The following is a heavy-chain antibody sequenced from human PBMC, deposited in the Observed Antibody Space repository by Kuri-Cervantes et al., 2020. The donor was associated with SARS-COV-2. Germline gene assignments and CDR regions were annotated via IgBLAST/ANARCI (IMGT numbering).Heavy chain of an antibody. V-gene: IGHV3-73*01. CDR2: VRGKANNYAT. Sequence: GGSLRLSCEVSGFLFSASAIHWVRQGSGKGLEWVGRVRGKANNYATAYAASVKGRFTISRDDSKSIAYLQMNSLKTEDTAVYYCTRHDFWSAYYFDYWGQGTLVTVSS. D-gene: IGHD3-3*01. CDR1: GFLFSASA. J-gene: IGHJ4*02. CDR3: TRHDFWSAYYFDY.